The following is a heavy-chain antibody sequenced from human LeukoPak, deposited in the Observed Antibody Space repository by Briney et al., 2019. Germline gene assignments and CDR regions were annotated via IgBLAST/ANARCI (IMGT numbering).Heavy chain of an antibody. J-gene: IGHJ4*02. CDR3: PKGPPVLLWFGESLH. D-gene: IGHD3-10*01. CDR1: RFTLRNYP. Sequence: GGALRHSFLSTRFTLRNYPLRELGPAPGRGGAGVSPISGSGGSTYYADSVKGRFTISRDNSNNTLYLQINSLRASGTPGYSFPKGPPVLLWFGESLHWGQGTLVTVSS. CDR2: ISGSGGST. V-gene: IGHV3-23*01.